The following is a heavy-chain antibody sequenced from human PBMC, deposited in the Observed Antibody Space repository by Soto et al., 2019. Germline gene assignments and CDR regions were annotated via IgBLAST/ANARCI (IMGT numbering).Heavy chain of an antibody. CDR1: TFSIRTYY. CDR3: ARGRGDYFFDY. V-gene: IGHV4-59*01. Sequence: SETLSLTCTVSTFSIRTYYWSWIRQSPGKGPEWIGYIYYSGNTNYNPSLKSRVTISEDTSKSQFSLKLSSVTAADTAVYYCARGRGDYFFDYWGEGTLVTVSS. CDR2: IYYSGNT. J-gene: IGHJ4*02. D-gene: IGHD3-3*01.